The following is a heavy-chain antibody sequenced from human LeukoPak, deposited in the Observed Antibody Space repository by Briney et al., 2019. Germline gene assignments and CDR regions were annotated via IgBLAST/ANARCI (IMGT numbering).Heavy chain of an antibody. CDR3: ARDKPGGNYHYYYYMDV. Sequence: GGSLRLSCAASGFTVSSNYMSWVRQAPGKGLEWVSVIYSGGSTYYADSVKGRFTISRDNSKNTLYLQMNSLRAEDTAVYYCARDKPGGNYHYYYYMDVWGKGTTVTDSS. V-gene: IGHV3-66*02. D-gene: IGHD4-23*01. CDR2: IYSGGST. CDR1: GFTVSSNY. J-gene: IGHJ6*03.